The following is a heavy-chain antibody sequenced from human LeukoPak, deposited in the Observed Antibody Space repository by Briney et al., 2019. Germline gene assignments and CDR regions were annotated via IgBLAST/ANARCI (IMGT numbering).Heavy chain of an antibody. CDR2: IYYSGST. CDR1: GGSISSSSYY. D-gene: IGHD7-27*01. J-gene: IGHJ6*02. Sequence: SSETLSLTCTVSGGSISSSSYYWGWIRQPPGKGLEWIGSIYYSGSTYYNPSLKSRVTISVDTSKNQFSLKLSSVTAADTAVYYCARDSPELGWGVWGQGTTVTVSS. CDR3: ARDSPELGWGV. V-gene: IGHV4-39*02.